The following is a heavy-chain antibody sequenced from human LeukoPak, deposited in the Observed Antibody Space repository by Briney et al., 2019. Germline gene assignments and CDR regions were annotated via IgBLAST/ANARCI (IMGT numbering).Heavy chain of an antibody. CDR1: GGTFSSYA. D-gene: IGHD3-10*01. CDR2: IIPILGIA. Sequence: ASVKVSCKASGGTFSSYAISWVRQAPGQGLEWMGRIIPILGIANYAQKFQGRVTITADKSTSTAYMELSSLRSEDTAVYYCASRVRGSSFDYWGRGTLVTVSS. CDR3: ASRVRGSSFDY. J-gene: IGHJ4*02. V-gene: IGHV1-69*04.